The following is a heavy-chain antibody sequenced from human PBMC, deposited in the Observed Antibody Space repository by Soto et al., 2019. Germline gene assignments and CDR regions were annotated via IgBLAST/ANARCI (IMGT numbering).Heavy chain of an antibody. D-gene: IGHD3-10*01. CDR2: IIPIFGTA. J-gene: IGHJ6*02. V-gene: IGHV1-69*13. CDR3: ARRYYGSGSFPYGMDV. Sequence: SVKVSCKASGGTFSSYAISWVRQAPGQGLEWMGGIIPIFGTANYAQKFQGRVTITADESTSTAYMELSSLRSEDTAVYYCARRYYGSGSFPYGMDVWGQGSTVTVSS. CDR1: GGTFSSYA.